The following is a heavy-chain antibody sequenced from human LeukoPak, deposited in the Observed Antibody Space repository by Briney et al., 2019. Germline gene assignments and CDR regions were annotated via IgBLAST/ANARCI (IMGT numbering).Heavy chain of an antibody. V-gene: IGHV4-4*07. D-gene: IGHD6-19*01. Sequence: SETLSLTCTVSGGSISSYCWSCIRQPAGKGLEWIGRICTSGSTNYNPSLKSRVTMSVDTSKNQLSLKLSSVTAADTAVYYCAEGGQWLRVWGQATLVTVSS. CDR3: AEGGQWLRV. J-gene: IGHJ4*02. CDR2: ICTSGST. CDR1: GGSISSYC.